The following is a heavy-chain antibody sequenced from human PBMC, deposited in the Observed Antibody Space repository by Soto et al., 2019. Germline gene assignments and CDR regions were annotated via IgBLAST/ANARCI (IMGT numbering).Heavy chain of an antibody. CDR3: ARDLGGLGYFDY. V-gene: IGHV3-53*01. CDR2: IYSGGST. CDR1: GFTVSSNY. D-gene: IGHD3-16*01. J-gene: IGHJ4*02. Sequence: EVQLVESGGGLIQPGGSLRLSCAASGFTVSSNYMSWVRQAPGKGLERVSVIYSGGSTYYADSVKGRFTISRDNSKNTLYLQMNSLRAEDTDVYYCARDLGGLGYFDYWCQGTLVTVSS.